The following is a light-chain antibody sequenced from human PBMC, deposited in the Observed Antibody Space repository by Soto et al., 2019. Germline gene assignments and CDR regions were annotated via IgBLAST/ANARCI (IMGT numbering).Light chain of an antibody. Sequence: QSALTQPASVSGSPGQSITISCTGTGSDVGGYNYVSWYQQHPGKAPKLMIYEVSNRPSGVSNRFSGSKSGNTASLTISGLQAEDEADYYCSSYTSYSNLVLGNGTKVTVL. J-gene: IGLJ1*01. CDR2: EVS. CDR3: SSYTSYSNLV. V-gene: IGLV2-14*01. CDR1: GSDVGGYNY.